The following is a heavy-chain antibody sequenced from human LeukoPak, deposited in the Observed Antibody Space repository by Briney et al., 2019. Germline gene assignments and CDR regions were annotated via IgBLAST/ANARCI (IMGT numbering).Heavy chain of an antibody. CDR1: GFTFSSYG. CDR2: IRYDGSNK. Sequence: GGSLRLSCAASGFTFSSYGMHWVRQAPGKGLEWVAFIRYDGSNKYYADSVKGRFTISRDNSKNTLYLQMNSLRAEDTAVYYCAKDHHDTAMLGYWGQGTLVTVSS. J-gene: IGHJ4*02. D-gene: IGHD5-18*01. CDR3: AKDHHDTAMLGY. V-gene: IGHV3-30*02.